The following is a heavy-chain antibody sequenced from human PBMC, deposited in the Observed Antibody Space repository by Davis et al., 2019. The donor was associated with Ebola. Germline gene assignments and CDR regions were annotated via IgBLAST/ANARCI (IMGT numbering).Heavy chain of an antibody. J-gene: IGHJ6*03. Sequence: ASVKVSCKASGYTFTGYYMHWVRQAPGKGLEWMGGFDPEDGETIYAQKFQGRVTMTEDTSTDTAYMELSSLRSEDTAVYYCARDQYSSSSPGANYYYYMDVWGKGTTVTVSS. CDR2: FDPEDGET. D-gene: IGHD6-6*01. V-gene: IGHV1-24*01. CDR1: GYTFTGYY. CDR3: ARDQYSSSSPGANYYYYMDV.